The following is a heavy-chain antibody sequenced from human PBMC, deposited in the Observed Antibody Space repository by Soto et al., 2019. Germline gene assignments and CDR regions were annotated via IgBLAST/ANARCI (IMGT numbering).Heavy chain of an antibody. CDR3: ARRLAVTGTLEYYFDY. Sequence: SETLSLTCTVSGGSISSYYWSWIRQSPGKGLEWIGYIYYSGSTNYNPSLTSRVTISVDTSKNQFSLKLSSVTAADTAVYYCARRLAVTGTLEYYFDYWGQGSLVTVSS. J-gene: IGHJ4*02. CDR2: IYYSGST. D-gene: IGHD6-19*01. V-gene: IGHV4-59*08. CDR1: GGSISSYY.